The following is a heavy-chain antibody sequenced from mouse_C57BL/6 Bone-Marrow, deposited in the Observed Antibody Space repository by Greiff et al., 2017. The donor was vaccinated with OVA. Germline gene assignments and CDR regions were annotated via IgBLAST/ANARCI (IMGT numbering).Heavy chain of an antibody. CDR2: ISDGGSYT. J-gene: IGHJ4*01. CDR1: GFTFSSYA. Sequence: EVMLVESGGGLVKPGGSLKLSCAASGFTFSSYAMSWVRQTPEKRLEWVATISDGGSYTYYPANVKGRFTISRDNAKNNLYLQMRHLKSEDTAMYYCARGPLATVDAMDYWGQGTSVTVSS. CDR3: ARGPLATVDAMDY. V-gene: IGHV5-4*03. D-gene: IGHD1-1*01.